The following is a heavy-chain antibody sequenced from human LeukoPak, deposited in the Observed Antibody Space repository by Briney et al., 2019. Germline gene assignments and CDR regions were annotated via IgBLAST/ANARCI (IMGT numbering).Heavy chain of an antibody. CDR2: TSYDGRNN. V-gene: IGHV3-30*04. J-gene: IGHJ4*02. CDR3: ARVTGGSSYSFDN. D-gene: IGHD6-6*01. CDR1: GFTFSTYV. Sequence: PGGSLRLSCAASGFTFSTYVIYWVRQAPGKGLQWVAVTSYDGRNNDYAGSVKGRFTISRDNTKNTVYLQMNSLRAEDTAVYYCARVTGGSSYSFDNWGQGTRVIVSS.